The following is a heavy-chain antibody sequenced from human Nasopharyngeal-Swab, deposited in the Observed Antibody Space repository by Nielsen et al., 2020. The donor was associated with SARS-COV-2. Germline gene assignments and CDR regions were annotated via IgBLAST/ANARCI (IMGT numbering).Heavy chain of an antibody. CDR2: IDPSNSYT. CDR1: GYSFTSYW. Sequence: GGSLRLSCKGSGYSFTSYWISWVRQMPGKGLEWMGRIDPSNSYTNYSPSFQGHVTISADKSISTAYLQWSSLKASDTAMYYCARLIIAGQNWFDPWGQGTLVTVSS. CDR3: ARLIIAGQNWFDP. J-gene: IGHJ5*02. V-gene: IGHV5-10-1*01. D-gene: IGHD6-13*01.